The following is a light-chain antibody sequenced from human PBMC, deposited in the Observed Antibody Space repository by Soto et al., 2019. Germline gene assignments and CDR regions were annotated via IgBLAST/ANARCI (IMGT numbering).Light chain of an antibody. CDR2: GAS. V-gene: IGKV3-20*01. J-gene: IGKJ3*01. CDR1: QSVSSNY. Sequence: EIVLTQSPGTLSLSPGERATLSCRASQSVSSNYLAWYQHKPGQAPRLLIYGASSRATGIPDRFSGSGSGTDFTLTISRLEPEDFALYYCQKYGSSFTFGSGPKVDIK. CDR3: QKYGSSFT.